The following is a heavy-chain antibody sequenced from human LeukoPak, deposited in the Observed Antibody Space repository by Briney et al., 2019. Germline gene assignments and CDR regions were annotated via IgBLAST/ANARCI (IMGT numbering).Heavy chain of an antibody. Sequence: ASVKVSCKASGGTFSSYAISWVRQAPGQGLEWMGWINLNDGGTNYAQKFQGRVTMTRDTTISTAYMELSRLTSDDTAVYYCARDPPEAAMGIDYWGQGTLVTVSS. J-gene: IGHJ4*02. D-gene: IGHD2-2*01. CDR1: GGTFSSYA. CDR2: INLNDGGT. V-gene: IGHV1-2*02. CDR3: ARDPPEAAMGIDY.